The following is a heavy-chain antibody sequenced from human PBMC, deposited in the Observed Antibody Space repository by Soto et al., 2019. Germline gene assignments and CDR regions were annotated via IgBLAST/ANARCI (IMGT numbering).Heavy chain of an antibody. CDR3: ARPYYDILTGYQNYFDY. J-gene: IGHJ4*02. Sequence: VGSLRLSCAASGFTFSSYAMHWVRQAPGKGLEWVAVISYDGSNKYYADSVKGRFTISRDNSKNTLYLQMNSLRAEDTAVYYCARPYYDILTGYQNYFDYWGQGTLVTVSS. CDR2: ISYDGSNK. D-gene: IGHD3-9*01. CDR1: GFTFSSYA. V-gene: IGHV3-30-3*01.